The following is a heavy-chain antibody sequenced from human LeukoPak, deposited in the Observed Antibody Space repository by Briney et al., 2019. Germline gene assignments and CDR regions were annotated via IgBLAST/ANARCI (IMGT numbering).Heavy chain of an antibody. J-gene: IGHJ4*02. CDR1: GFRFSTYW. D-gene: IGHD3-22*01. Sequence: GGSLRLSCAASGFRFSTYWMNWVRQAPGKGLEWVANINKDGSTTNYIYSVRGRFTISRDNAKNLLYLQVNSLRAEDTAVYYCATDRGYLQFDYWGQGTLVTVSS. CDR3: ATDRGYLQFDY. CDR2: INKDGSTT. V-gene: IGHV3-7*01.